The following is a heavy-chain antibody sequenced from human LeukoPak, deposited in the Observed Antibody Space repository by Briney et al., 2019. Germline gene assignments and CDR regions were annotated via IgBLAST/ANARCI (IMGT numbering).Heavy chain of an antibody. CDR2: INPNSGDT. CDR3: ARDSGEVPDY. Sequence: ASVKVSCKTSGYTFTGYYIHWVRQAPGQGLEWMGWINPNSGDTNYAQKFQGRVSMTGDTSISTAYMELDRLRFDDTAVYYCARDSGEVPDYWGQGTLVTVSS. D-gene: IGHD3-10*01. J-gene: IGHJ4*02. V-gene: IGHV1-2*02. CDR1: GYTFTGYY.